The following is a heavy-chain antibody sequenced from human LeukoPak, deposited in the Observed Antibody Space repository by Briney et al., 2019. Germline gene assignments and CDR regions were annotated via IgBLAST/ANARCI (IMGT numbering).Heavy chain of an antibody. Sequence: QPGGSLRLSCAVSGITLSNYGMSWVRQAPGKGLEWVAGISDSGGRTNYADSVKGRFTISRDNPKNTLYLQMNSLRTEDTAVYFCAKRGVVIRVILVGFHKEAYYFDSWGQGALVTVSS. CDR2: ISDSGGRT. CDR3: AKRGVVIRVILVGFHKEAYYFDS. V-gene: IGHV3-23*01. D-gene: IGHD3-22*01. CDR1: GITLSNYG. J-gene: IGHJ4*02.